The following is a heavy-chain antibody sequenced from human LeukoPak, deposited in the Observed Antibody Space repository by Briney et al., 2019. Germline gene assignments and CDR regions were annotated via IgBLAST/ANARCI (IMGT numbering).Heavy chain of an antibody. V-gene: IGHV3-53*01. J-gene: IGHJ6*02. CDR1: GGSISSYY. CDR2: IYSGGNT. Sequence: ETLSLTCTVSGGSISSYYWSWIRQPPGKGLEWVSAIYSGGNTYYADSVKGRFTISRDNSKNTLYLQMNSLRAEDTAVYYCARDSKSIQAENDWGQGTTVTVSS. CDR3: ARDSKSIQAEND. D-gene: IGHD3-3*01.